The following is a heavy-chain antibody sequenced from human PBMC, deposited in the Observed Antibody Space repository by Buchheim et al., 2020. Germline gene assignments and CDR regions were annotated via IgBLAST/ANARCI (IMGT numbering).Heavy chain of an antibody. J-gene: IGHJ4*02. Sequence: QVQLVQSGAEVKKPGASVKVSCKASGYTFSSYAMHWVRQAPGQRLEWMGWINAGNGKTKYSQKFQGRVTISRDTSASTAYMELSSLRSEDTAEYYCARYYDFWSVIDYWGQGTL. D-gene: IGHD3-3*01. V-gene: IGHV1-3*01. CDR3: ARYYDFWSVIDY. CDR2: INAGNGKT. CDR1: GYTFSSYA.